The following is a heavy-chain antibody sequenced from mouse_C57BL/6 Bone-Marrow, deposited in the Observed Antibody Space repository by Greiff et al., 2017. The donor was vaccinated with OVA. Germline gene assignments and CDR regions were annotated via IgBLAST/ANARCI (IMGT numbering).Heavy chain of an antibody. CDR3: AAYYSKGFDY. D-gene: IGHD2-5*01. Sequence: QVQLQQPGAELVRPGTSVKLSCKASGYTFTSYWMHWVKQRPGQGLEWIGVIDPSDSYTNYNQKFKGKATLTVDTSSSTAYMQLSSLTSEDSAVYYCAAYYSKGFDYWGQGTTLTVSS. J-gene: IGHJ2*01. CDR1: GYTFTSYW. V-gene: IGHV1-59*01. CDR2: IDPSDSYT.